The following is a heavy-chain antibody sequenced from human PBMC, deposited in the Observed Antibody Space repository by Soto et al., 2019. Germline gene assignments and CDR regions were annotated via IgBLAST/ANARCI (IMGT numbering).Heavy chain of an antibody. CDR1: GFTFSSYA. J-gene: IGHJ3*02. V-gene: IGHV3-30-3*01. Sequence: QVQLVESGGGVVQPGRSLRLSCAASGFTFSSYAMHWVRQAPGKGLEWVAVISYDGSNKYYADSVKGRFTISRDNSKNTLFLHMNSVRAEDTAVYYGARGEHIVVVTADYAFDIGGRGTMVTVSS. CDR3: ARGEHIVVVTADYAFDI. D-gene: IGHD2-21*02. CDR2: ISYDGSNK.